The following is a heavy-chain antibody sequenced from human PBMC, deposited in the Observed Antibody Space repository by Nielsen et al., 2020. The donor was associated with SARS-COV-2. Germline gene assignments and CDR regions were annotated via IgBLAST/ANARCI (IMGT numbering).Heavy chain of an antibody. CDR2: ISYDGSNK. D-gene: IGHD1-26*01. V-gene: IGHV3-30*04. J-gene: IGHJ4*02. CDR3: ARGGGSYYLFDY. CDR1: GFTFSSYA. Sequence: GESLKISCAASGFTFSSYAMHWVRQAPGKGLEWVAVISYDGSNKYYADSVKGRFTISRDNSKNTLYLQMNSLRAEDTAVYYCARGGGSYYLFDYWGQGTLVTVSS.